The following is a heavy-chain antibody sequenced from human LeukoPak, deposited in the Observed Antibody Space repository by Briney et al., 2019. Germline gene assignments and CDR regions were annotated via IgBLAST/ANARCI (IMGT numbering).Heavy chain of an antibody. J-gene: IGHJ4*02. D-gene: IGHD6-19*01. V-gene: IGHV1-69*04. CDR1: GGTFSSYA. CDR3: ARGAPPSLVAVAGSPFDY. Sequence: ASVKVSCKASGGTFSSYAISWVRQAPGQGLEWMGRIIPILGIANYAQKFQGRVTITADKSTSTAYMELSSLRSEDTAVYYCARGAPPSLVAVAGSPFDYWGQGTLVTVSS. CDR2: IIPILGIA.